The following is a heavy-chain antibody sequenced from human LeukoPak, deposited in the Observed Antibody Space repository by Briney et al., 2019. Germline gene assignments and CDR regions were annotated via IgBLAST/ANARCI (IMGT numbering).Heavy chain of an antibody. CDR2: IRYDGNNK. CDR3: AKDSVGATTLDWFDS. V-gene: IGHV3-30*02. D-gene: IGHD1-26*01. CDR1: GFTFKNYA. Sequence: GGSLRLFCAASGFTFKNYAMHWVRQAPGKGLDWVAFIRYDGNNKFHADSVKGRFTISRDNSKNTLYLQMNNLRPEDTAIYYCAKDSVGATTLDWFDSWGQGTLVTVSS. J-gene: IGHJ5*01.